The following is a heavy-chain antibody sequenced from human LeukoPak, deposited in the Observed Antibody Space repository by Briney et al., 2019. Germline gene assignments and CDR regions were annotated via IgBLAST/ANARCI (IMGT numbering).Heavy chain of an antibody. Sequence: SGGSLRLSCAASGFTFSTFAMIWVRQPPGKGLEWVSSIFPSGGEIHYADSVRGRFTISRDNAKNSLYLQMNSLRAEDTAVYYCARVIQKNKLNPITGTTLDYWGQGTLVTVSS. CDR3: ARVIQKNKLNPITGTTLDY. V-gene: IGHV3-21*01. CDR1: GFTFSTFA. D-gene: IGHD1-7*01. CDR2: IFPSGGEI. J-gene: IGHJ4*02.